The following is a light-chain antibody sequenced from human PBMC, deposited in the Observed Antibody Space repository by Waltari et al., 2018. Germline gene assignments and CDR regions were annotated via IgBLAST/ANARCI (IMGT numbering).Light chain of an antibody. Sequence: EIVLTQSLDTLSLSPGERATLSCRASQSVSTSFLAWYQQKPGQAPRLLIYGASNRATGIPDRFSGRGSGTDFTLTISRLEPEDFAVYYCQQYFSSPPYTFGQGTKLEIK. J-gene: IGKJ2*01. CDR3: QQYFSSPPYT. CDR1: QSVSTSF. CDR2: GAS. V-gene: IGKV3-20*01.